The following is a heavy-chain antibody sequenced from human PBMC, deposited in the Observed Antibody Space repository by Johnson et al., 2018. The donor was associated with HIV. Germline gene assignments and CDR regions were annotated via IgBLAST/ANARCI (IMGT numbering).Heavy chain of an antibody. J-gene: IGHJ3*01. Sequence: VQLVESGGGLVQPGGSLILSCAASGFTFSSNWMHWVRQAPGKGLVWVSRISSDGSSTYYADSVKGRFTISRDNARNTMFVQMKSLRAEEPACYYCARSGPNWAFDFWGQGTMVTVSS. V-gene: IGHV3-74*02. D-gene: IGHD1-1*01. CDR2: ISSDGSST. CDR1: GFTFSSNW. CDR3: ARSGPNWAFDF.